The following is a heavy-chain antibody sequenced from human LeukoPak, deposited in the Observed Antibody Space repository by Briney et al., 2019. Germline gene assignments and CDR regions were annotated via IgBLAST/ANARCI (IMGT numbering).Heavy chain of an antibody. CDR2: MSTSGST. J-gene: IGHJ4*02. V-gene: IGHV4-4*07. CDR3: ARHQYQLSALDY. Sequence: SETLSLTCTVSGGSISIYYWSWIRQPAGKGLEWIGRMSTSGSTSYNPSLKSRATISVDTSKNQFSLNLNSVTAADTAIYYCARHQYQLSALDYWGQGTLVTVSS. CDR1: GGSISIYY. D-gene: IGHD2-2*01.